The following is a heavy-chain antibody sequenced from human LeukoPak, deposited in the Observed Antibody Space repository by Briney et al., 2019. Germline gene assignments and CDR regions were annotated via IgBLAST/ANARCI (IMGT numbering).Heavy chain of an antibody. D-gene: IGHD7-27*01. CDR2: ISNSGAYI. CDR1: GFTFTSYG. CDR3: ASIWGSPDAFDI. J-gene: IGHJ3*02. Sequence: PGGSLRLSCAASGFTFTSYGLDWVRQAPGRGVEWVASISNSGAYIRYADSVKGRFTISIDNADKSLHLQMDSLRGDDTAVYYCASIWGSPDAFDIWGQGTMVIVSS. V-gene: IGHV3-21*01.